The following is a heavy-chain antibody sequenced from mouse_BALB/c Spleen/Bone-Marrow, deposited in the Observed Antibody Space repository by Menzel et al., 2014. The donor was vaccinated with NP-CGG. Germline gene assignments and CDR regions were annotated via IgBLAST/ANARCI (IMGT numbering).Heavy chain of an antibody. CDR2: INSNGGST. CDR1: GFTFSSYG. Sequence: EEQLMESGGGLVQPGVSLKLSCAASGFTFSSYGMSWVRQTPDKRLELVATINSNGGSTYYPDSVKGRFTISRDNAKNTLYLQMSSLKSEDTAMYYCARVWYFDYWGQGTSLPVSS. CDR3: ARVWYFDY. J-gene: IGHJ2*03. V-gene: IGHV5-6-3*01.